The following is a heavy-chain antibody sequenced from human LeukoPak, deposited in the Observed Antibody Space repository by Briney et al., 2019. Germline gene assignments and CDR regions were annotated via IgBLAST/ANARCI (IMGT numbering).Heavy chain of an antibody. CDR1: GFTFSSYS. D-gene: IGHD5-12*01. CDR2: ISDTGDNT. Sequence: GGSLRLSCAASGFTFSSYSMNWVRQAPGKGLEWVSAISDTGDNTYYADSVKGRFAISRDNSKNTLYLQMSSLRAEDTAVYYCAKLRRWLQVDYWGQGTLVTVSS. V-gene: IGHV3-23*01. CDR3: AKLRRWLQVDY. J-gene: IGHJ4*02.